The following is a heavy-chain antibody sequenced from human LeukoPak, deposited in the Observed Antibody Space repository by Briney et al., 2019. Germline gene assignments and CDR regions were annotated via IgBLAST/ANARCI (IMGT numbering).Heavy chain of an antibody. CDR1: GYSFTSYW. CDR3: ARLRGFGELLEYYFDY. CDR2: IYPGDSDT. Sequence: GESLKISCKGSGYSFTSYWIGWVRQMLGKGLEWMGIIYPGDSDTRYSPSFQGQVTISADKSISTAYLQWRSLKASDTAMYYCARLRGFGELLEYYFDYWGQGTLVTVSS. D-gene: IGHD3-10*01. V-gene: IGHV5-51*01. J-gene: IGHJ4*02.